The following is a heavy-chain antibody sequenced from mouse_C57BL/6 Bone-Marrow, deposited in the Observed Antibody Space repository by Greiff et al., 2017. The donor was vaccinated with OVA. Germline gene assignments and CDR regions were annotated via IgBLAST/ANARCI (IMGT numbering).Heavy chain of an antibody. Sequence: EVKLVESGPGLAKPSQTLSLTCSVTGYSITSDYWNWIRKFPGNKLEYMGYISYSGSTYYNTSLKSRISITRDTSKNHYFLQLNSVTTEDTATYYCARSSNYYGSSDAMDYWGQGTSVTVSS. V-gene: IGHV3-8*01. J-gene: IGHJ4*01. CDR3: ARSSNYYGSSDAMDY. CDR2: ISYSGST. D-gene: IGHD1-1*01. CDR1: GYSITSDY.